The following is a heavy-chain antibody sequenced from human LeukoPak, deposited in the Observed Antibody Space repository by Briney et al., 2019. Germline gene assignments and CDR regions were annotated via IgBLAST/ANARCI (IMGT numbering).Heavy chain of an antibody. CDR3: ARGFWATYLDV. CDR1: GGSISRYY. Sequence: SETLSLTCTVSGGSISRYYWSWIRQPPGKGLEWIGYIYYSGSTNYNPSLKSRVTISVDTSKNQFSLKLSSVTAADTAVYYCARGFWATYLDVWGNGTTVTISS. V-gene: IGHV4-59*01. CDR2: IYYSGST. J-gene: IGHJ6*04. D-gene: IGHD1-26*01.